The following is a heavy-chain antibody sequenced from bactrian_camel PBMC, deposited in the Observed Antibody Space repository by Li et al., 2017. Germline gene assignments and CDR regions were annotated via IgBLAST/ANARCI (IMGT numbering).Heavy chain of an antibody. CDR1: GYTFNRFNL. V-gene: IGHV3S54*01. J-gene: IGHJ6*01. CDR2: LYTGAGSS. CDR3: AAGPRGSAS. D-gene: IGHD3*01. Sequence: ESWGGSVHALSSLRLSCAASGYTFNRFNLMAWFRQAPGKKREAVAALYTGAGSSYYVDSVKGRFTISRDNAKRTLYLQMNSLKPEDTAVYHCAAGPRGSASWAQGTQV.